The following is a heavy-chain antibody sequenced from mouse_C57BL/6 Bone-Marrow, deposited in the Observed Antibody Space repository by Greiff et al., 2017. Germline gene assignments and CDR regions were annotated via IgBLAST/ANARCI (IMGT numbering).Heavy chain of an antibody. CDR1: GYTFTSYW. CDR2: IHPTSGST. Sequence: QVQLQQPGAELVKPGASVKLSCKASGYTFTSYWMHWVKQRPGQGLEWIGMIHPTSGSTNYNEKFKSKATLTVAKSSSPAYMQLRSLTSEYSAVYYCARSHYYGSSYPWYFDVWGTGTTVTVSS. V-gene: IGHV1-64*01. J-gene: IGHJ1*03. CDR3: ARSHYYGSSYPWYFDV. D-gene: IGHD1-1*01.